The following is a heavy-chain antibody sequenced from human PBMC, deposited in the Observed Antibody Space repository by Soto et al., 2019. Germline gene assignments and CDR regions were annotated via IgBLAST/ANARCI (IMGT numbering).Heavy chain of an antibody. J-gene: IGHJ5*02. D-gene: IGHD4-17*01. CDR1: GDSVSKYY. CDR2: IHSTRSP. Sequence: KPSETLSLTCTVSGDSVSKYYWNWIRQPAGKGLEWIGRIHSTRSPDYNPSLKSRVTLSVDTSKNQFSLKPSLTSVTAADTAVYYCARSPAYGDYANLDTWGQGTLVTVSS. CDR3: ARSPAYGDYANLDT. V-gene: IGHV4-4*07.